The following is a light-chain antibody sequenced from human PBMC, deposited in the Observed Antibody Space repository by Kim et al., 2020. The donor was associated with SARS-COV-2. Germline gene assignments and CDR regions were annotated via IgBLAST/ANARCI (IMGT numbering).Light chain of an antibody. Sequence: QRITISCSGSSSNIGNNAVNWYQQLPGKAPKLLIYYNDLLPSGVSDRFSGSKSGTSASLAISGLQSEDEADYYCATWDDSLSAWVFGGGTKLTVL. V-gene: IGLV1-36*01. CDR3: ATWDDSLSAWV. CDR1: SSNIGNNA. J-gene: IGLJ3*02. CDR2: YND.